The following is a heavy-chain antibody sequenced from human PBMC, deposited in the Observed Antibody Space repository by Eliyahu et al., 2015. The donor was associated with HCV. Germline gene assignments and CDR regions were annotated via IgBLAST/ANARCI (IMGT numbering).Heavy chain of an antibody. CDR1: GYTXXGXX. CDR2: INPNSGGT. Sequence: QVQLVQSGAEVKKPGASVKVSCKASGYTXXGXXXHWXRQAPGQGXEWMGWINPNSGGTNYAQKXQGWVTMTRDTSISTAYMELSRLRSDDTAVYYCARGSRVGIWGSFFWFDPWGQGTLVTVSS. J-gene: IGHJ5*02. D-gene: IGHD3-16*01. CDR3: ARGSRVGIWGSFFWFDP. V-gene: IGHV1-2*04.